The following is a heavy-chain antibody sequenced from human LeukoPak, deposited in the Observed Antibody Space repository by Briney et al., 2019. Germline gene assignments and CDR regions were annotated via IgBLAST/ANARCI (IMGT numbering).Heavy chain of an antibody. Sequence: ASVKVSCKASGYTFSTYGIAWVRQAPGLGLEWMGWISGYNANANYAQKFQGRVTMTTDTTTTTAYMELRSLRSDDTAVYYCARDGYFDFWGQGTLVTASS. CDR3: ARDGYFDF. J-gene: IGHJ4*02. CDR1: GYTFSTYG. V-gene: IGHV1-18*01. CDR2: ISGYNANA.